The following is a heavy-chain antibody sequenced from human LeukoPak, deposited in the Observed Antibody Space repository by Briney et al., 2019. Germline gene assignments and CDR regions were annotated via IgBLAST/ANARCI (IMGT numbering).Heavy chain of an antibody. CDR2: IRYDGSNK. CDR1: GFTFSSYG. CDR3: AKGVRSVWGSYRTQYYFDY. D-gene: IGHD3-16*02. V-gene: IGHV3-30*02. J-gene: IGHJ4*02. Sequence: GGSLRLSCAASGFTFSSYGMHWVRQAPGKGLEWVAFIRYDGSNKYYADSVKGRFTISRDNSKNTLYLQMNSLRAEDTAVYYCAKGVRSVWGSYRTQYYFDYWGQGTLVTVSS.